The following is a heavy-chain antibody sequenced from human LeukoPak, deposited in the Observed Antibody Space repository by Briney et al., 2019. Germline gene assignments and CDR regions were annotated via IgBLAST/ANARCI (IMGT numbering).Heavy chain of an antibody. D-gene: IGHD3-3*01. CDR3: AKGWSGYYSSFYFDC. Sequence: GGSLRLSCAASGFTFSDYYMSWIRQAPGKGLEWVSYISSSGSTIYYADSVKGRFTISRDNAKNSLYLQMNSLRAEDMALYYCAKGWSGYYSSFYFDCWGQGTLVTVSS. CDR2: ISSSGSTI. CDR1: GFTFSDYY. V-gene: IGHV3-11*01. J-gene: IGHJ4*02.